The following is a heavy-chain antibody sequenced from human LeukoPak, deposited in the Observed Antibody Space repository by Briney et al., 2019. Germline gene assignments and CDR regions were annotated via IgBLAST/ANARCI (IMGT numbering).Heavy chain of an antibody. Sequence: SETLSLTCTVSGGSISDYYRGWIRQPPGKGLEWIGYFYNSGSSTYNPSLKSRVTISVDTSKEQFSLKLTSLTAADTAVYYCARTTDWGSPAYSDYWGQGTLVTVSS. V-gene: IGHV4-59*12. D-gene: IGHD7-27*01. J-gene: IGHJ4*02. CDR3: ARTTDWGSPAYSDY. CDR1: GGSISDYY. CDR2: FYNSGSS.